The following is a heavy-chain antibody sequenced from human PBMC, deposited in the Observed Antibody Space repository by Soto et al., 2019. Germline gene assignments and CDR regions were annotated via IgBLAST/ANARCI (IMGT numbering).Heavy chain of an antibody. CDR1: GVLISSYY. CDR3: ARHGHVVRGRDYDY. J-gene: IGHJ4*02. Sequence: QVQLQESGPGLVKPSETLSLTCNVSGVLISSYYWSWIRQPPGKGLEWIGYIYYSGNTNYNSSLGXXVXXSLDTSKIQISLRLSSVIATDTAVYSCARHGHVVRGRDYDYWGQGALVTVSS. CDR2: IYYSGNT. D-gene: IGHD3-10*01. V-gene: IGHV4-59*08.